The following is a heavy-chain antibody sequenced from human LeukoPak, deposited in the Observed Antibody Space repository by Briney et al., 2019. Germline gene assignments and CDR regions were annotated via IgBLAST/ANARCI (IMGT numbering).Heavy chain of an antibody. Sequence: ASVKVSCKVSGYTLTELSMHWVRQALGKGLEWMGGFDPEDGETIYAQKFQGRVTMTEDISTDTAYMELSSLRSEDTAVYYCATVGYCSSTSCYKGWFDPWGQGTLVTVSS. D-gene: IGHD2-2*02. CDR2: FDPEDGET. V-gene: IGHV1-24*01. CDR3: ATVGYCSSTSCYKGWFDP. J-gene: IGHJ5*02. CDR1: GYTLTELS.